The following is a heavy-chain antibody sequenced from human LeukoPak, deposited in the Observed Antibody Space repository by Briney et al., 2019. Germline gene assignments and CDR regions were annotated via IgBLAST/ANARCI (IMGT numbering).Heavy chain of an antibody. CDR2: IYYSGST. CDR3: ATYDSSGTRVDY. V-gene: IGHV4-31*03. Sequence: ASGTLSLTCTVSGGSISSGGYYWSWIRQHPEKGLEWIGYIYYSGSTYYNPSLKSRVTISVDTSKNQFSLKLSSVTAADTAVYYCATYDSSGTRVDYWGQGTLVTVSS. J-gene: IGHJ4*02. CDR1: GGSISSGGYY. D-gene: IGHD3-22*01.